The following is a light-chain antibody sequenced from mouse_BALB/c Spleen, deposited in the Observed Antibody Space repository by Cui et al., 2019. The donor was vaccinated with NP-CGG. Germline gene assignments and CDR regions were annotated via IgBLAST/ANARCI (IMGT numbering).Light chain of an antibody. J-gene: IGLJ1*01. CDR3: ALWYSNHWV. V-gene: IGLV1*01. CDR2: GTN. CDR1: TGTITTSNY. Sequence: QTVVTQESALTTSPGETVTLTCRSSTGTITTSNYANWVQEKPGHLFTGLIGGTNNRAPGVPARFSGSLIGDKAALTITEAQTEDEAIYFCALWYSNHWVFGGGTKLTVL.